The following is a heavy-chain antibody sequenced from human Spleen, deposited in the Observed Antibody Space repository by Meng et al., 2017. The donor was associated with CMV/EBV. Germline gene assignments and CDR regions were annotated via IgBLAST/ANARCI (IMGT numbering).Heavy chain of an antibody. CDR1: GDSVNSGSYD. CDR2: VYYTGST. CDR3: AREYCTSTTCRFDF. Sequence: SGDSVNSGSYDWSWIRQPPGKGLEWIGCVYYTGSTNYNPSLKSRVTISVDTSKNHFSLRLSSVTAADTAVYYCAREYCTSTTCRFDFWGQGTLVTVSS. D-gene: IGHD2-2*01. V-gene: IGHV4-61*03. J-gene: IGHJ4*02.